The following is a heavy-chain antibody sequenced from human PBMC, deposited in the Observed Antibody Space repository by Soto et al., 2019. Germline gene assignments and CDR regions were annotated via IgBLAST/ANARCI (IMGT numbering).Heavy chain of an antibody. J-gene: IGHJ6*02. CDR1: GFTFSSYA. D-gene: IGHD3-16*01. V-gene: IGHV3-30-3*01. CDR2: ISYDGSNK. Sequence: QVQLVESGGGVVQPGRSLRLSCAASGFTFSSYAMHWVRQAPGKGLEWVAVISYDGSNKYYADSVKGRFTISRDNSKNTPYLQMNSLRAEDTAVYYCARDYTHGGRYYYYGMDVWGQGTTVTVSS. CDR3: ARDYTHGGRYYYYGMDV.